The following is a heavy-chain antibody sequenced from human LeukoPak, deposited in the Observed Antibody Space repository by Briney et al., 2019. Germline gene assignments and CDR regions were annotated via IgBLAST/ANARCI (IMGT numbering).Heavy chain of an antibody. J-gene: IGHJ4*02. CDR2: IYYSGST. Sequence: SETLSLTCTVSGGSISSYYWSWIRQPPGKGLEWIGYIYYSGSTNYNPPLKSRVTISVDTSKNQFSLKLSSVTAADTAVYYCARGITMIVVVKSYYFDYWGQGTLVTVSS. CDR3: ARGITMIVVVKSYYFDY. V-gene: IGHV4-59*01. CDR1: GGSISSYY. D-gene: IGHD3-22*01.